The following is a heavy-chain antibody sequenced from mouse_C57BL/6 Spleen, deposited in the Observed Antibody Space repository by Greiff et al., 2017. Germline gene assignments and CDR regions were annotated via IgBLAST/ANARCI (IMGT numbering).Heavy chain of an antibody. J-gene: IGHJ4*01. CDR3: AREALDSSGYPYAMDY. CDR2: IYPGSGST. D-gene: IGHD3-2*02. Sequence: QVQLKQPGAELVKPGASVKMSCKASGYTFTSYWITWVKPRPGQGLEWIGDIYPGSGSTNYNEKFKSNATLTVDTSSSTAYMQLSSLTSEDSAVYYCAREALDSSGYPYAMDYWGQGTSVTVSS. CDR1: GYTFTSYW. V-gene: IGHV1-55*01.